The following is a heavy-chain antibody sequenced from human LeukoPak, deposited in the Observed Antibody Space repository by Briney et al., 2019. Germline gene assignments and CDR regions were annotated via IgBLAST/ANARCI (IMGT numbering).Heavy chain of an antibody. J-gene: IGHJ4*02. Sequence: SETLSLTCTVSGFSISSNYYWGWIRQSPGKGLECIGNIYHSGTTYYNPSLKSRVTISVDTSKSQFSLKLSSVTAADTAVYYCASGRITMIVVVMNPFDYWGQGTLVTVSS. CDR3: ASGRITMIVVVMNPFDY. V-gene: IGHV4-38-2*02. D-gene: IGHD3-22*01. CDR2: IYHSGTT. CDR1: GFSISSNYY.